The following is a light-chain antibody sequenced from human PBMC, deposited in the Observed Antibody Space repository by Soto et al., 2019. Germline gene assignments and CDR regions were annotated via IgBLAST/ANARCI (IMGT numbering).Light chain of an antibody. J-gene: IGKJ2*01. CDR3: QHYGRSAYT. V-gene: IGKV3-20*01. CDR1: QSVSSNY. Sequence: EIVLTQSPGTLSLSPGERATLSCRASQSVSSNYLAWYQQKPGQAPRLLIYGASSRATGIPDWFSGSGSGTGFTVTISRVEVEDFAVYYCQHYGRSAYTFGQGTALEIK. CDR2: GAS.